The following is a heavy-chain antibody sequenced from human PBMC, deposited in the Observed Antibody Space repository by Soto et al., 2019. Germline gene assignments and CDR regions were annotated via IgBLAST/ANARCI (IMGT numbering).Heavy chain of an antibody. J-gene: IGHJ6*02. CDR3: ASRKIGHSYGYYYYAMDV. Sequence: SETLSLTCAVYGGSFSGYYWNWIRQPPAKGLEWIGEIIHSGSTNYNPSLKSRVTISVDTSKNQFSLKLSSVTAADTAVYYCASRKIGHSYGYYYYAMDVWGQGTTVTVSS. D-gene: IGHD5-18*01. CDR1: GGSFSGYY. CDR2: IIHSGST. V-gene: IGHV4-34*12.